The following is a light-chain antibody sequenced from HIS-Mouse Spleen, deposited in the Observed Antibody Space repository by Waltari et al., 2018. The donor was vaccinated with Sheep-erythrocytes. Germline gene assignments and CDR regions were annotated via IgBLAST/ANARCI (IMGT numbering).Light chain of an antibody. CDR1: NLGDKY. Sequence: SYELTQPPSVSVSPGPTASIPCSGDNLGDKYACWYQQKPGQSPVLVIYQDSKRPSGIPERFSGSNSGNTATLTISGTQAMDEADYYCQAWDSSHVVFGGGTKLTVL. CDR2: QDS. J-gene: IGLJ2*01. V-gene: IGLV3-1*01. CDR3: QAWDSSHVV.